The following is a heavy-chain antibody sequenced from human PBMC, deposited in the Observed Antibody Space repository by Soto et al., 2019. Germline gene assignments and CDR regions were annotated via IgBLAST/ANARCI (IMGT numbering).Heavy chain of an antibody. CDR3: ARDDQAAAGTFHFDY. D-gene: IGHD6-13*01. Sequence: GGSLRLSCAASGFTFSSYWMHWVRQAPGKGLVWVSRINSDGSSTSYADSVKGRFTISRDNAKNTLYLQMNSLRAEDTAVYYCARDDQAAAGTFHFDYWGQGTLVTVS. CDR1: GFTFSSYW. J-gene: IGHJ4*02. V-gene: IGHV3-74*01. CDR2: INSDGSST.